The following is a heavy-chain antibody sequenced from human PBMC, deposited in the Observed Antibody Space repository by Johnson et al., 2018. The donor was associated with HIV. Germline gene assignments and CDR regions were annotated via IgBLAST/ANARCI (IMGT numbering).Heavy chain of an antibody. Sequence: VQLVESGGGLVQPGGSLRLSCAASGFTVTTKYMSWVRQAPGKGLEWVSVIYSGDTTYYAGSVKGRFTISRDNSQNTLYLQMNSLRVDDTAIYYCARAYTYGAFDIWGQGTMVTVSS. CDR2: IYSGDTT. V-gene: IGHV3-66*01. J-gene: IGHJ3*02. CDR3: ARAYTYGAFDI. CDR1: GFTVTTKY. D-gene: IGHD5-18*01.